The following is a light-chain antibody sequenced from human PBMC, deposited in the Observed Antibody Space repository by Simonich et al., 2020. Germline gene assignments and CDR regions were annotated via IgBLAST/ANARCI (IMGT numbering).Light chain of an antibody. CDR2: EGS. Sequence: QSALTHPASWYVSTEQSITISGTGTSSDVGSYNLVSWYQPHPRNAPKLMISEGSKRHPGVSNSFSSSKSGNTASLTISGLQAEDEADYYCCSYAGSSTWVFGGGTKLTVL. J-gene: IGLJ3*02. CDR1: SSDVGSYNL. CDR3: CSYAGSSTWV. V-gene: IGLV2-23*01.